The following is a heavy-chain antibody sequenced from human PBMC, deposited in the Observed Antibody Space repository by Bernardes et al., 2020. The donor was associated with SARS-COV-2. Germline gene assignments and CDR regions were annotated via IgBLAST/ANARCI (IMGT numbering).Heavy chain of an antibody. CDR3: ARELTTVTTLRSTFFYMDV. J-gene: IGHJ6*03. V-gene: IGHV4-4*07. CDR1: GGSISSYY. Sequence: SETLSLTCTVSGGSISSYYWSWIRQPAGKGLEWIGRIYTSGSTNYNPSLKSRVTMSVDTSKNQFSMKLSSVTAADTAVYYCARELTTVTTLRSTFFYMDVWGKGTTVTVSS. CDR2: IYTSGST. D-gene: IGHD4-4*01.